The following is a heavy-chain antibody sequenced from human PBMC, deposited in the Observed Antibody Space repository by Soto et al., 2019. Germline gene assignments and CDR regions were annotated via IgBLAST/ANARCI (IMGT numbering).Heavy chain of an antibody. CDR3: ARGVNYDSSGYYSDFDY. J-gene: IGHJ4*02. CDR1: RGSISSGSYY. CDR2: IYYSGST. V-gene: IGHV4-31*03. Sequence: QVQLQESGPGLVKPSPSLSLTCTVSRGSISSGSYYWSWIRQHPGKGLEWIGYIYYSGSTYYNPSLKSRVTIAVDTSENQLSLNLGSVTAAATAVYDCARGVNYDSSGYYSDFDYWGQGTLVTVSS. D-gene: IGHD3-22*01.